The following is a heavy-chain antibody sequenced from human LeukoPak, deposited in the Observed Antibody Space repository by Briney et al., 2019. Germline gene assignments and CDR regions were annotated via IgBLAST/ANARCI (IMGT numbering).Heavy chain of an antibody. CDR1: GYTFTDYY. CDR2: VDPEDGET. D-gene: IGHD6-13*01. CDR3: ATVNYKYIAAAGTNYFDY. V-gene: IGHV1-69-2*01. J-gene: IGHJ4*02. Sequence: GASVKVSCKASGYTFTDYYMHWVQQAPGKGLEWMGRVDPEDGETIYAEKFQGRVTITADTSTDTAYMELSSLRSEDTAVYYCATVNYKYIAAAGTNYFDYWGQGTLVTVSS.